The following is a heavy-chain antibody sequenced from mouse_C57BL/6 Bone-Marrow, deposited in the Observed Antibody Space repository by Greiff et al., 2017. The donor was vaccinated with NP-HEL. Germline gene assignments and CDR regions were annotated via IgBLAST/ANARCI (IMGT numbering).Heavy chain of an antibody. CDR3: AVGYYDAMDY. Sequence: QVQLQQPGAELVMPGASVKLSCKASGYTFTSYWMHWVKQRPGQGLEWIGEIDPSDSYTNYNQKFKGKSTLTVDKSSSTAYMQLSSLTSEDSAVYYCAVGYYDAMDYWGQGTSVTVSS. CDR1: GYTFTSYW. V-gene: IGHV1-69*01. D-gene: IGHD2-2*01. CDR2: IDPSDSYT. J-gene: IGHJ4*01.